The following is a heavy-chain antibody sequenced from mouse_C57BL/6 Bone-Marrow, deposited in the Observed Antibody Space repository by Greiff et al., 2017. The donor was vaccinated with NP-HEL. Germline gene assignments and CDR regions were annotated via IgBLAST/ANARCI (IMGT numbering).Heavy chain of an antibody. V-gene: IGHV1-19*01. Sequence: VQLQQSGPVLVKPGASVKMSCKASGYTFTDYYMNWVKQSHGKSLEWIGVINPYNGGTSYNQKFKGKATLTVDKSSSTAYMELNSLTSEDSAVYYCARRDYGSDYWGQGTTLTVSS. CDR1: GYTFTDYY. J-gene: IGHJ2*01. CDR2: INPYNGGT. CDR3: ARRDYGSDY. D-gene: IGHD1-1*01.